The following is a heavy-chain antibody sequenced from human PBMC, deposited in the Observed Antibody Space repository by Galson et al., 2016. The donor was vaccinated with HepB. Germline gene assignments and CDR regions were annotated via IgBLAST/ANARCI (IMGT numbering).Heavy chain of an antibody. Sequence: SLRLSCAASGFTFSAYPMHWVRQTPGKGLEWVARISHDATVRSFVDSVKGRFTTSRDNSRNTLFLQMSSLKVEDTAVYFCARDLPNGWAFDYWGQGTLVTVSS. D-gene: IGHD2-8*01. J-gene: IGHJ4*02. V-gene: IGHV3-30-3*01. CDR2: ISHDATVR. CDR1: GFTFSAYP. CDR3: ARDLPNGWAFDY.